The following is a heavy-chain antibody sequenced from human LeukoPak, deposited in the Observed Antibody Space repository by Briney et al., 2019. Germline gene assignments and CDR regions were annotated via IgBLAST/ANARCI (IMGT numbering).Heavy chain of an antibody. CDR2: ISWNSGSI. CDR3: AKDHGPLYR. CDR1: GFTFDDYA. J-gene: IGHJ5*02. V-gene: IGHV3-9*01. Sequence: GRSLRLSCAASGFTFDDYAMHWVRQAPGKGLEWVSGISWNSGSIGYADSVKGRFTISRDNSKNTLYLQMNSLRAEDTAVYYCAKDHGPLYRWGQGTLVTVSS.